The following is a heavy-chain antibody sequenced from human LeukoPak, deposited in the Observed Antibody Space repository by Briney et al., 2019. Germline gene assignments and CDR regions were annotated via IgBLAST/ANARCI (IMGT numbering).Heavy chain of an antibody. CDR2: IYHSGST. CDR3: ARVLVGIDY. V-gene: IGHV4-38-2*02. Sequence: SETLSLTCTVSGYSISSGYYWGWIRQPPGKGLEWIGSIYHSGSTYYNPSLKSRVTISVDTSKNQFSLKLSSVTAADTAVYYCARVLVGIDYRGQGTLVTVSS. CDR1: GYSISSGYY. J-gene: IGHJ4*02. D-gene: IGHD1-26*01.